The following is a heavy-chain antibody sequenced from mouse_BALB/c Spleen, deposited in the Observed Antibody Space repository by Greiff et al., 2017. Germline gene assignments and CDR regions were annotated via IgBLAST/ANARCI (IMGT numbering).Heavy chain of an antibody. CDR1: GYTFTSYY. V-gene: IGHV1S56*01. J-gene: IGHJ2*01. CDR3: AREGKGFDY. CDR2: IYPGNVNT. Sequence: VQLQQSGPELVKPGASVRISCKASGYTFTSYYIHWVKQRPGQGLEWIGWIYPGNVNTKYNEKFKGKATLTADKSSSTAYMQLSSLTSEDSAVYFCAREGKGFDYWGQGTTLTVSS.